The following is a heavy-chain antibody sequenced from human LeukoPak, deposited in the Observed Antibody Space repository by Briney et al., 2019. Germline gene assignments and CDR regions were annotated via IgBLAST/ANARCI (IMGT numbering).Heavy chain of an antibody. V-gene: IGHV5-51*04. CDR1: GYSFTNNW. Sequence: GESLKISCQGSGYSFTNNWIGWVRPMPGKGLDWMAIVYPGDSHTKYNPSFQGQVTISADKPSSTAYLQWISLRASDTAIYYCVRTPTCSSGSCYPNWFDSWGQGTLVTVSS. D-gene: IGHD2-15*01. CDR3: VRTPTCSSGSCYPNWFDS. J-gene: IGHJ5*01. CDR2: VYPGDSHT.